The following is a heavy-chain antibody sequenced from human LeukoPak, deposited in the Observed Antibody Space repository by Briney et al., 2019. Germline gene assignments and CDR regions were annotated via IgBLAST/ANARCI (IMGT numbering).Heavy chain of an antibody. CDR1: GGSISSSSYY. Sequence: PSETLSLTCTVSGGSISSSSYYWGWIRQPPGKGLEWIGSIYYSGSTYYNPSLKCRVTISVDTSKNQFSLKLSSVTAADTAVYYCARQDDSSGYYRYYYYYMDVWGKGTTVTVSS. V-gene: IGHV4-39*01. CDR2: IYYSGST. CDR3: ARQDDSSGYYRYYYYYMDV. J-gene: IGHJ6*03. D-gene: IGHD3-22*01.